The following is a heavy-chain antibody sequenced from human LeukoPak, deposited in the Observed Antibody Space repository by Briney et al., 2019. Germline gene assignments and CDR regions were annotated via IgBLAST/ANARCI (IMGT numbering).Heavy chain of an antibody. D-gene: IGHD4-11*01. Sequence: PGGSLRLSCAASGFTVSSNYMSWVRQAPGKGLEWVSVIYSGGSTYYADSVKGRFTISRDNSKNTLYLQMNSLRAEDTAVYYCATSTVTKKPGFDYWGQGTLVTVSS. CDR2: IYSGGST. V-gene: IGHV3-66*01. J-gene: IGHJ4*02. CDR3: ATSTVTKKPGFDY. CDR1: GFTVSSNY.